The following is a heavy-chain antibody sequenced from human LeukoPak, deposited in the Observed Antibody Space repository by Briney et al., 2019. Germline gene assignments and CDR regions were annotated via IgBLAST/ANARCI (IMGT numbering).Heavy chain of an antibody. J-gene: IGHJ5*02. D-gene: IGHD1-26*01. Sequence: GASVKVSCKASGGTFSSYAISWVRQAPGQGLEWMGGIIPIFGTANYAQKFQGRVTITADESTSTAYMELSSLRSEDTAVYYCARGGGPSLSGSYGWFDPWGQGTLVTVSS. V-gene: IGHV1-69*13. CDR2: IIPIFGTA. CDR3: ARGGGPSLSGSYGWFDP. CDR1: GGTFSSYA.